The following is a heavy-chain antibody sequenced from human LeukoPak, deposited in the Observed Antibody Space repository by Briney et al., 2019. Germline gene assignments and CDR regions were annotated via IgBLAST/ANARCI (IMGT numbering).Heavy chain of an antibody. V-gene: IGHV1-18*01. D-gene: IGHD3-22*01. Sequence: ASVKVSCKASGYTFTSYGISGVRQAPGQGLEWMGWISAYNGNTNSAQKFQGRVTMTTDTSTSTAYMELRSLRSDDTAVYYCANYDYDRSGYRYFHYWGQGTLVTVSS. J-gene: IGHJ4*02. CDR1: GYTFTSYG. CDR2: ISAYNGNT. CDR3: ANYDYDRSGYRYFHY.